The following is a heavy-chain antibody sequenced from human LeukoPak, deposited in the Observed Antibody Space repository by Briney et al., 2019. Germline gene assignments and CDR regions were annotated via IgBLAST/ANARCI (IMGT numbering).Heavy chain of an antibody. CDR2: IKQDGSEK. J-gene: IGHJ4*02. D-gene: IGHD6-13*01. CDR1: GITVSSNY. CDR3: ARDSSSY. V-gene: IGHV3-7*01. Sequence: GGSLRLSCAVSGITVSSNYMSWVRHAPGKGLEWVANIKQDGSEKYYVDSVKGRFTISRDNAKNSLYLQMNSLRAEDTAVYYCARDSSSYWGQGTLVTVSS.